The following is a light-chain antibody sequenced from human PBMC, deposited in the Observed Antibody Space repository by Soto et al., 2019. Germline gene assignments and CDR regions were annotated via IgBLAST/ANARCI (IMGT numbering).Light chain of an antibody. J-gene: IGLJ1*01. CDR1: SSDVGGYHY. CDR2: VVS. CDR3: SAYTSSDTPYV. V-gene: IGLV2-14*01. Sequence: QSALTQPASVSGSPGQSITISCTRTSSDVGGYHYVSWYQQHPDKAPKLMIYVVSNRPSGVSNRFSGSKSGNTAALSISGLQAEDEDDYYCSAYTSSDTPYVFGTGTKLTVL.